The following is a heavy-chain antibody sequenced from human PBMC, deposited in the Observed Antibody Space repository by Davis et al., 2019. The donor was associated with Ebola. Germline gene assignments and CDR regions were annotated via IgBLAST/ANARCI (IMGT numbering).Heavy chain of an antibody. CDR3: GRGVVDSDYYVWSDS. Sequence: AGSLTLSCAASGFTFSDHYMDWVRQAPGKGLEWVGRTRNKANSYTTEYAASVKGRFTISRDDSKNSLYLQMNSLKTEDTAVYHCGRGVVDSDYYVWSDSWGQGTLVTVSS. V-gene: IGHV3-72*01. D-gene: IGHD3-22*01. CDR2: TRNKANSYTT. CDR1: GFTFSDHY. J-gene: IGHJ4*02.